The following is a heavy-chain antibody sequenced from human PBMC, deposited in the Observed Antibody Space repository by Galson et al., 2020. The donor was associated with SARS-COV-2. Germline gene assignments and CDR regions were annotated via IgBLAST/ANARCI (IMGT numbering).Heavy chain of an antibody. CDR3: ATKPPYYDVWSGYYDY. Sequence: ASVTVSCQVATYTLTDFSMHCVRQAAGKGLAWMGGFHPEAGETIYAPKFQGRVTMTADTSTDTAYMELISLRSEDTAVYYCATKPPYYDVWSGYYDYWGQGTLVTVSS. D-gene: IGHD3-3*01. CDR1: TYTLTDFS. V-gene: IGHV1-24*01. CDR2: FHPEAGET. J-gene: IGHJ4*02.